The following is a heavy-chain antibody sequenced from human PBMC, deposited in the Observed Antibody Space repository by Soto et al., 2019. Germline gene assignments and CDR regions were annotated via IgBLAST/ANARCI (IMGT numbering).Heavy chain of an antibody. CDR2: IIPIFGTA. J-gene: IGHJ4*02. Sequence: QVQLVQSGAEVKKPGSSVKVSCKASGGTFSSYAISWLRQAPVQGLEWMGGIIPIFGTANYAQKCQGRVTITADESTSTAYMELSSMRSEDTAVYYCARSSTEEWEPGFFDYWGQGTLVTVSS. CDR1: GGTFSSYA. V-gene: IGHV1-69*01. D-gene: IGHD1-26*01. CDR3: ARSSTEEWEPGFFDY.